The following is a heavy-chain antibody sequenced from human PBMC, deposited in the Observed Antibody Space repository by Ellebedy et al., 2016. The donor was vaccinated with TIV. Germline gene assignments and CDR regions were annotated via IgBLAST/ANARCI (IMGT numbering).Heavy chain of an antibody. CDR1: GGTFSSYA. CDR3: ARGSFGSGWNFDY. J-gene: IGHJ4*02. D-gene: IGHD6-19*01. CDR2: IIPIFGTA. V-gene: IGHV1-69*13. Sequence: ASVKVSCKASGGTFSSYAISWVRQAPGQGLEWMGGIIPIFGTANYAQKFQGRVTLTADESTSTAYMELSSLRSEDTAVYYCARGSFGSGWNFDYWGQGTLVTVSS.